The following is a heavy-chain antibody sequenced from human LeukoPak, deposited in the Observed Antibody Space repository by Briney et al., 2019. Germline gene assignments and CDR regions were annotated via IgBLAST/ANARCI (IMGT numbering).Heavy chain of an antibody. CDR1: GFTFSSYW. J-gene: IGHJ4*02. V-gene: IGHV3-7*01. D-gene: IGHD6-19*01. CDR2: IKQDEGEK. Sequence: GGSLRLSCEASGFTFSSYWMTWVRQAPGKGLEWVANIKQDEGEKYYVDSVKGRFTISRDNAKNSLYLQVNSLRVEDTAVYYCARASRGLVREGVDYWGQGTLVTVS. CDR3: ARASRGLVREGVDY.